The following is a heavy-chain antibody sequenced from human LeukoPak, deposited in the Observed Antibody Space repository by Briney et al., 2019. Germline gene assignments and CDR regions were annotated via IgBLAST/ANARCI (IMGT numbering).Heavy chain of an antibody. CDR1: GFTFSSYA. V-gene: IGHV3-23*01. CDR2: NSGSGGST. CDR3: AKGYYDYVWGSYYVDY. J-gene: IGHJ4*02. Sequence: QPGGSLRLSCAASGFTFSSYAMSWVRQAPGKGLEWVQSNSGSGGSTYYADSVKGRVTISRDNSRDTLYLQMNSRRPEGTAVYYCAKGYYDYVWGSYYVDYWGQGTLVTVSS. D-gene: IGHD3-16*01.